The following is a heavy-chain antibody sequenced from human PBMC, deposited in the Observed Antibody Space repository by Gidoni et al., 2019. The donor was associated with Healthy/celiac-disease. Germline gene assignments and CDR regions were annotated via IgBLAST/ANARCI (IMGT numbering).Heavy chain of an antibody. Sequence: QVQLVQSGAALTTPGSSVKVSCTASGCTFSSYAIRWVRQSPGQGLEWMGGIIPSIGTEKYEQKFQGRVTITADESKSTAYMELSSLRAEDTAVYYCARVMFDYLAGMDVWGQGTTVTVSS. D-gene: IGHD3-10*02. CDR1: GCTFSSYA. CDR2: IIPSIGTE. V-gene: IGHV1-69*12. CDR3: ARVMFDYLAGMDV. J-gene: IGHJ6*02.